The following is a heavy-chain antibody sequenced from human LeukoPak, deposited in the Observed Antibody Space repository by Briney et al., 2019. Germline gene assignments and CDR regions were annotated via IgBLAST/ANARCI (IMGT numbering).Heavy chain of an antibody. CDR1: GYTFTSYG. CDR2: ISAYNGNT. Sequence: ASVKVSCKASGYTFTSYGISWVRQAPGQGLEWMGRISAYNGNTNYAQKLQGRVTMTTDTSTSTAYMELRSLRSDDTAVYYCARDPPWVGATADAFDIWGQGTMVTVSS. V-gene: IGHV1-18*01. CDR3: ARDPPWVGATADAFDI. D-gene: IGHD1-26*01. J-gene: IGHJ3*02.